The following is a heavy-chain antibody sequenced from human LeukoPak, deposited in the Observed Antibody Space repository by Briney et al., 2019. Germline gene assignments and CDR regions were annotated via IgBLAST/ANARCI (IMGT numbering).Heavy chain of an antibody. Sequence: SVKVSCKASGGTFSSYAISWVRQAPGQGLEWMGRIIPILGIANYAQKFQGRVTITADKSTSTAYMELSSLRSEDTAVYYCARDRGVGAPLIPFDIWGQGTMVTVSS. D-gene: IGHD1-26*01. CDR2: IIPILGIA. CDR3: ARDRGVGAPLIPFDI. J-gene: IGHJ3*02. CDR1: GGTFSSYA. V-gene: IGHV1-69*04.